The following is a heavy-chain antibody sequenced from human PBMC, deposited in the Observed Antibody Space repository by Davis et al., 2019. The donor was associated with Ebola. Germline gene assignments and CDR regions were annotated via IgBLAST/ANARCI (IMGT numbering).Heavy chain of an antibody. D-gene: IGHD3-16*01. CDR1: GFPFSSYW. CDR3: AKVARFGERYFDY. V-gene: IGHV3-74*01. CDR2: INSDGSST. Sequence: GESLKISCAASGFPFSSYWMHWVRQAPGKGLVWVSRINSDGSSTSYADSVKGRFTISRDNAKNSLYLQMNSLRAEDTAVYYCAKVARFGERYFDYWGQGTLVTVSS. J-gene: IGHJ4*02.